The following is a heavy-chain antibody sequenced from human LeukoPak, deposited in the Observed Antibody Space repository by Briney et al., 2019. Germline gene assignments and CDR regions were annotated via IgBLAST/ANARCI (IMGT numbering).Heavy chain of an antibody. V-gene: IGHV3-7*05. Sequence: GGALGLSCAASGFTFRYFWMSWVGQAPGKGLEWVASINLDGTERHYVDSVKGRFTISRDNARKSLYLQTNSLRDEDTAVYYCARDNVGATPFDYWGQGTLVTVSS. J-gene: IGHJ4*02. CDR1: GFTFRYFW. D-gene: IGHD1-26*01. CDR3: ARDNVGATPFDY. CDR2: INLDGTER.